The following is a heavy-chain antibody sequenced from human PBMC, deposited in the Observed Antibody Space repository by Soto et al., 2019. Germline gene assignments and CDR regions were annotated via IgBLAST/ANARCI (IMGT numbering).Heavy chain of an antibody. Sequence: SAKALGRTSGYSFPSYDINRVQQPPAQGFEWMEWIIAYNGNTKYAQKLQGRVTMTTDTSTSTACLEPRSLRSGDTAGYYCATHCVDTVRAEPIGFFDYWGQG. CDR3: ATHCVDTVRAEPIGFFDY. CDR1: GYSFPSYD. CDR2: IIAYNGNT. D-gene: IGHD5-18*01. J-gene: IGHJ4*02. V-gene: IGHV1-18*01.